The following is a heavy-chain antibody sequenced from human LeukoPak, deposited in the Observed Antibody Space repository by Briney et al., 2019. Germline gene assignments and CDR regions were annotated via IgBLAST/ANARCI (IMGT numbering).Heavy chain of an antibody. Sequence: GGSLRLSCAASGFTFSSYGMHWVRQAPGKGLEWVAVISYDGSNKYYADSVKGRFTISRDNSKNTLYLQMSSLRAEDTAVYYCAKDYYGSGRGAFDIWGQGTMVTVSS. D-gene: IGHD3-10*01. CDR3: AKDYYGSGRGAFDI. J-gene: IGHJ3*02. V-gene: IGHV3-30*18. CDR1: GFTFSSYG. CDR2: ISYDGSNK.